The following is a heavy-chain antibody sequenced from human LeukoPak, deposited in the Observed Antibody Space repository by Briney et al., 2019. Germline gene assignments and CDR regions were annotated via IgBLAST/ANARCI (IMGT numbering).Heavy chain of an antibody. Sequence: SVKVSCKASGGTFSSYAISWVRQAPGQGLEWMGGIIPIFGTANYAQKFQGRVTITADESTSTAYMELSSLRSEDTAVYYCARRGHGSGWLWKVDYWGQGTLVTVSS. J-gene: IGHJ4*02. V-gene: IGHV1-69*13. CDR1: GGTFSSYA. CDR3: ARRGHGSGWLWKVDY. CDR2: IIPIFGTA. D-gene: IGHD6-19*01.